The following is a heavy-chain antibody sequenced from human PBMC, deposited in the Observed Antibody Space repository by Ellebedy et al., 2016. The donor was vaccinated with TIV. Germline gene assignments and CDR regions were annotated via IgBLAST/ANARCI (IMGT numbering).Heavy chain of an antibody. CDR1: GFTFSSYA. D-gene: IGHD6-13*01. CDR2: ISNTGSRT. V-gene: IGHV3-23*01. CDR3: AKDIRGPEAGTWYFGL. J-gene: IGHJ2*01. Sequence: GESLKISCAASGFTFSSYAMSWVRQAPGKGLEWVSTISNTGSRTYYADSVEGRFIISRDNSKKTLYLQMNSLRAEDTAVYYCAKDIRGPEAGTWYFGLWGRGARVTVSS.